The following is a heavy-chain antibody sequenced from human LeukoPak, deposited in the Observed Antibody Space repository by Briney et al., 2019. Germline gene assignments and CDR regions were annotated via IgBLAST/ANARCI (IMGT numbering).Heavy chain of an antibody. CDR1: GGSISSYY. CDR3: ARAGGLDHPLWMNY. Sequence: SETLSLTCTVSGGSISSYYWSWIRQPPGKGLEWIGYIYYSGSTNYNPSLKSRVTISVDTSKNQFSLKLSSVTAADTAVYYCARAGGLDHPLWMNYWGQGTLVTVSS. D-gene: IGHD3/OR15-3a*01. V-gene: IGHV4-59*01. CDR2: IYYSGST. J-gene: IGHJ4*02.